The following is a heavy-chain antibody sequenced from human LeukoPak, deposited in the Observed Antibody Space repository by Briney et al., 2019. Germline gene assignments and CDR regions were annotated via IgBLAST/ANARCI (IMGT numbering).Heavy chain of an antibody. CDR2: IWYDGSNK. CDR3: AKELSDYGDRRRPNCFDP. V-gene: IGHV3-33*06. Sequence: GGSLRLSCAASGFTFSSYGMHWVRQAPGKGLEWVAVIWYDGSNKLYADSVKGRFTISRDNSKNTLYLQMNSLRAEDTAVYYCAKELSDYGDRRRPNCFDPWGQGTRVTVSS. J-gene: IGHJ5*02. D-gene: IGHD4-17*01. CDR1: GFTFSSYG.